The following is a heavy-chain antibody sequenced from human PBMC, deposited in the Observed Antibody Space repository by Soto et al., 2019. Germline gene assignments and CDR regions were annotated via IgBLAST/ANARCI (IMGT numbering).Heavy chain of an antibody. V-gene: IGHV4-39*01. D-gene: IGHD2-15*01. Sequence: QLQLQESGPGLVKPSETLSLTCTVSGGSISSSSYYWVWIRQPPGKGREGIGCIYHSGSTYYNPPRKSRVAISVDTSKNQFSLKLSSVTAADTAVYYCAHIVVVVAAQRDALEIWGQGTMVTVSS. CDR2: IYHSGST. J-gene: IGHJ3*02. CDR1: GGSISSSSYY. CDR3: AHIVVVVAAQRDALEI.